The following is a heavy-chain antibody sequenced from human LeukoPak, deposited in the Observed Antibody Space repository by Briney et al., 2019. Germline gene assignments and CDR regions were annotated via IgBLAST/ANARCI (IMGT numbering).Heavy chain of an antibody. J-gene: IGHJ4*02. CDR3: ARVIVGATWDY. Sequence: PSETLSLTCTVSGGSIRNYYWDWVRQPPGKGLEWIGYIYYSGSTSYNPSLKSRVTMSVDTSKNQFSLKVRSVTAADTAFYYCARVIVGATWDYWGQGTLVTVSS. V-gene: IGHV4-59*08. CDR2: IYYSGST. CDR1: GGSIRNYY. D-gene: IGHD1-26*01.